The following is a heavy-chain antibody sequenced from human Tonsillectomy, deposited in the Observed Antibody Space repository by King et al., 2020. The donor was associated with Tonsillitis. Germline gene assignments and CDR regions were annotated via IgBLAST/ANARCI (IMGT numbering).Heavy chain of an antibody. CDR2: ISWNSGSI. V-gene: IGHV3-9*01. D-gene: IGHD3-22*01. CDR1: GFTFDDYA. CDR3: AKDIIPGDSSGYQPYDAVDI. Sequence: VQLVESGGGLVQPGRSLRLSCAASGFTFDDYAMHWVRQAPGKGLEWVSGISWNSGSIGNADSVKGRFTISRDNAKNSLYLQMNSLRAEDTALYYCAKDIIPGDSSGYQPYDAVDIWGQGTMVTVSS. J-gene: IGHJ3*02.